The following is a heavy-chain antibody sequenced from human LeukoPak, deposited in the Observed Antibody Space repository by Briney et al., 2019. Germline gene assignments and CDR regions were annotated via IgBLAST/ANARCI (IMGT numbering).Heavy chain of an antibody. CDR2: ITRSSIYL. CDR3: ARGVGATGPNY. CDR1: GFTFSSYS. J-gene: IGHJ4*02. V-gene: IGHV3-21*01. Sequence: PGGSLRLSCAASGFTFSSYSMNWVRQPPGKGLEWVSSITRSSIYLYYADSLKGRFTISRDNSKNTLYLQMNSLRAEDTAVYYCARGVGATGPNYWGQGTLVTVSS. D-gene: IGHD1-26*01.